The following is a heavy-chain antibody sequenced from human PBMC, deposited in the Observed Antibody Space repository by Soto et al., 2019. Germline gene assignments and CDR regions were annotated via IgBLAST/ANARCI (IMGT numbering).Heavy chain of an antibody. CDR3: ARVRFGESRAFDY. CDR2: IYYSGST. J-gene: IGHJ4*02. V-gene: IGHV4-61*01. Sequence: PSQTMSLTSTVSAGSVSSGSSYWDWIRHPPGKGLEWIGNIYYSGSTTYNPSLKSRGTVSVDTSKNQFSLKLSCVTAADTAVYYCARVRFGESRAFDYWGQGTLVTVSS. CDR1: AGSVSSGSSY. D-gene: IGHD3-10*01.